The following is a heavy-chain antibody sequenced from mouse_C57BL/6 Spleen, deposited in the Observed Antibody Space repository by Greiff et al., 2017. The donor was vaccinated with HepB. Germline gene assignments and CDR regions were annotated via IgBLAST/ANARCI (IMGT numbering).Heavy chain of an antibody. V-gene: IGHV1-55*01. CDR2: IYPGSGST. D-gene: IGHD1-1*01. J-gene: IGHJ2*01. CDR1: GYTFTSYW. CDR3: ARAGSSVDFCFDY. Sequence: VQLQQPGAELVKPGASVKMSCKASGYTFTSYWITWVKQRPGQGLEWIGDIYPGSGSTNYNEKFKSKATLTVDTSSSTAYMQLSSLTSEDSAVYYCARAGSSVDFCFDYWGQGTTLTVSS.